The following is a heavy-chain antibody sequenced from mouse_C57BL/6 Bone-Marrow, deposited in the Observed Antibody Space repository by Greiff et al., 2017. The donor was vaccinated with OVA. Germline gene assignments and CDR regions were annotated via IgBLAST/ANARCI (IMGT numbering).Heavy chain of an antibody. Sequence: EVQLVESGGGLVQPGGSLKLSCAASGFTFSDYGMAWVRQAPRKGPEWVAFISNLAYSIYYADTVKGRFTISRENAKNTLYLEMSSLRSEDTAMYYCARHGGAMDYWGQGTSVTVSS. CDR1: GFTFSDYG. CDR2: ISNLAYSI. V-gene: IGHV5-15*01. J-gene: IGHJ4*01. CDR3: ARHGGAMDY.